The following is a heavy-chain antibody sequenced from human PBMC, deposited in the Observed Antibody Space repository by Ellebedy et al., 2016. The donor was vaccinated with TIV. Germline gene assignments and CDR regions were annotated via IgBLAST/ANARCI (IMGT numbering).Heavy chain of an antibody. Sequence: SETLSLTXSVSGDSITNYYWTWIRQPPGKGLEWIGFVHYRGSSNYNPSLKSRATISLDTSKKQFPLTVSSVTAEDTAVYYCAGDRMYYYDSSGSYSYYAMDVWGQGTTVTVSS. CDR1: GDSITNYY. J-gene: IGHJ6*02. CDR3: AGDRMYYYDSSGSYSYYAMDV. V-gene: IGHV4-59*01. CDR2: VHYRGSS. D-gene: IGHD3-22*01.